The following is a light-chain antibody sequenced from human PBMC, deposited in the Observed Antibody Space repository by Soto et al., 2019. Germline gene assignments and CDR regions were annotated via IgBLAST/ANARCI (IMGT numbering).Light chain of an antibody. V-gene: IGKV1-5*03. CDR3: QQYNTDPWT. CDR2: RAS. Sequence: DIQMTQSPSTLSASVGDRVTITCRASQSISSWLAWYQQKPGKAPKLLIYRASSLESGVPSRFSGSGSGTKFTLTISSLQPDDFATYYCQQYNTDPWTFGQGTEVEIK. CDR1: QSISSW. J-gene: IGKJ1*01.